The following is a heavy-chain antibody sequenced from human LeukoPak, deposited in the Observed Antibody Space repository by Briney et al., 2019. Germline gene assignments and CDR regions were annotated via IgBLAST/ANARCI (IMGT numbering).Heavy chain of an antibody. Sequence: VASVKVSCKASGYTFISYGISWVRQAPGQGLEWMGWISSHNGYTKYAQKIQGRVTMTTDTSMSTAYMELGSLRSDDTAVYYCARRRAVAGVNWFDPWGQGTLVTVSS. CDR2: ISSHNGYT. CDR3: ARRRAVAGVNWFDP. J-gene: IGHJ5*02. V-gene: IGHV1-18*01. CDR1: GYTFISYG. D-gene: IGHD6-19*01.